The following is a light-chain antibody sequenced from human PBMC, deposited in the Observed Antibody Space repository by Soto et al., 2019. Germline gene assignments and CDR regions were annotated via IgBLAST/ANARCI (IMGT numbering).Light chain of an antibody. CDR2: DVS. Sequence: QSVLTQPASVSGAPGQSIAISCTGTSSYVGAYNSVSWYQQYPGKAPKLMIHDVSNRPSGVSDRFSGSKSGNTASLTISGLQAEDEADYYCSSYTSSNSYVFGSGTRSPS. CDR1: SSYVGAYNS. J-gene: IGLJ1*01. CDR3: SSYTSSNSYV. V-gene: IGLV2-14*01.